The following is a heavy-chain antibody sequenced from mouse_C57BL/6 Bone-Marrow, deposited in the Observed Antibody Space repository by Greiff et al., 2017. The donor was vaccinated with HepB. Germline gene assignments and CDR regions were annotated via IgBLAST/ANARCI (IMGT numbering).Heavy chain of an antibody. Sequence: DVMLVESGGGLVQPKGSLKLSCAASGFSFNTYAMNWVRQAPGKGLEWVARIRSKSNNYATYYAVSVKDRFTISRDDSESMLYLQMNNLKTEDTAMYYCVRGARDYWGQGTSVTVSS. CDR3: VRGARDY. CDR1: GFSFNTYA. J-gene: IGHJ4*01. CDR2: IRSKSNNYAT. V-gene: IGHV10-1*01.